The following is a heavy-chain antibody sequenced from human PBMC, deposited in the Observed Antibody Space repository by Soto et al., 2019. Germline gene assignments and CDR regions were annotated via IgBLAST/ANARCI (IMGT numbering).Heavy chain of an antibody. CDR3: TRHGSWNAGKRGWFDP. CDR1: GYTFSHYW. V-gene: IGHV5-10-1*01. D-gene: IGHD1-1*01. J-gene: IGHJ5*02. Sequence: EVQLVQSGAEVKKPGESLTISCKGSGYTFSHYWISWVRQMPGEGLEWMGRIDPDDSFATYNPLFRGHVTISADKSVNTVYVQWKTLKASDSAMYYCTRHGSWNAGKRGWFDPWGQGTLVTVSS. CDR2: IDPDDSFA.